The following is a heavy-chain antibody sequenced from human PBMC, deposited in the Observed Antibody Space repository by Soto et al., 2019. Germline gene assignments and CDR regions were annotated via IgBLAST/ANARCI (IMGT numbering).Heavy chain of an antibody. CDR2: IYWNDDK. J-gene: IGHJ3*02. CDR3: ARRGEWLLYLHAFDI. V-gene: IGHV2-5*01. D-gene: IGHD3-3*01. CDR1: GFSLSTSGVG. Sequence: SGPTLVKPTQTLTLTCTFSGFSLSTSGVGVGWIRQPPGKALEWLALIYWNDDKRYSPSLKSRLTITKDTSKNQVVLTMTNMDPVDTATYYCARRGEWLLYLHAFDIWGQGTMVTVSS.